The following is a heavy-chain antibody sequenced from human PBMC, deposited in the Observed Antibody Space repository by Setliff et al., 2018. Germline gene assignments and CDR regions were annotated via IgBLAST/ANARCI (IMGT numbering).Heavy chain of an antibody. CDR2: ISHSGST. Sequence: SETLSLTCTVSGYSISSGHYWGWIRQPPGKGLEWIGSISHSGSTYYNPSLRSRVTISSDTSKNQFSLKVSSVTAADTAVYYCARSFSRREKFLLDYWGQGALVTVSS. CDR3: ARSFSRREKFLLDY. CDR1: GYSISSGHY. V-gene: IGHV4-38-2*02. J-gene: IGHJ4*02.